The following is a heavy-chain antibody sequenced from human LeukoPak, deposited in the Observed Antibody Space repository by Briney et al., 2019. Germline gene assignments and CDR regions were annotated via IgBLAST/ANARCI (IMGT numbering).Heavy chain of an antibody. Sequence: GGSLRLSCAASGFIFSNYWMSWVRQAPGKGLEWVANIKEDGSESHYVDSVKGRFTISRDNAKNSLYLQMNSLRAEDTAVYFCAKAGLLWFGESRMDVWGQGTTVTVSS. J-gene: IGHJ6*02. V-gene: IGHV3-7*01. CDR3: AKAGLLWFGESRMDV. D-gene: IGHD3-10*01. CDR2: IKEDGSES. CDR1: GFIFSNYW.